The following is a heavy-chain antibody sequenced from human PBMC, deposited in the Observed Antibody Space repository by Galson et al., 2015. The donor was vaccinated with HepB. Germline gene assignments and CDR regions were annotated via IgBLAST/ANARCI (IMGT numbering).Heavy chain of an antibody. V-gene: IGHV3-23*01. CDR1: GFTFSSHA. Sequence: SLRLSCAASGFTFSSHAMSWVRQAPGKGLEWVSAISGSDGSTYYADSVKGRFTISRDNSKNTLDLQMNSLRAEDTAVYYCTKEIGYCSGGTCYRRENYFDFWGQGTLVTVSS. D-gene: IGHD2-15*01. J-gene: IGHJ4*02. CDR2: ISGSDGST. CDR3: TKEIGYCSGGTCYRRENYFDF.